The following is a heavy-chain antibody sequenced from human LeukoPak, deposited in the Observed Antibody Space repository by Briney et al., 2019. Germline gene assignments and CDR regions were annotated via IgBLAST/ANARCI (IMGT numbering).Heavy chain of an antibody. J-gene: IGHJ4*01. Sequence: PGGSLRLSCAASGFTFCSYGMHWVRQAPGKGLEWVAVIWYDGSNKYYADSVKGRFTISRDNSKNTLYLQMNSLRAEDTAVYYCAGSYYYDSSGYLSWGHGTLVTVSS. CDR1: GFTFCSYG. V-gene: IGHV3-33*01. CDR3: AGSYYYDSSGYLS. CDR2: IWYDGSNK. D-gene: IGHD3-22*01.